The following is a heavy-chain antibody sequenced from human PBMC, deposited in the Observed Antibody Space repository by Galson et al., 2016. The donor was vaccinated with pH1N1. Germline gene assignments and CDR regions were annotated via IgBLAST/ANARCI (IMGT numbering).Heavy chain of an antibody. D-gene: IGHD1-1*01. CDR2: IYQTGST. CDR3: ARDIIRGSGTWVF. J-gene: IGHJ4*02. CDR1: GSSISSDYY. V-gene: IGHV4-38-2*02. Sequence: ETLSLTCAVSGSSISSDYYWAWNRQSPGKGLEWLGTIYQTGSTCYNPSFKSRATISVHTSKNQFSLMLTSMTAADTAVYYFARDIIRGSGTWVFWGQGTLVTVSS.